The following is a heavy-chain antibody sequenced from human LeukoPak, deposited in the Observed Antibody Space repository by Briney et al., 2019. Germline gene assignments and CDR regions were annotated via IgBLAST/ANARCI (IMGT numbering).Heavy chain of an antibody. CDR3: AKDLLWDSSSWTFDY. D-gene: IGHD6-6*01. J-gene: IGHJ4*02. CDR2: IWYDGSNK. CDR1: GFTFSSCG. Sequence: PGGSLRLSCAASGFTFSSCGMHWVRQAPGKGLEWVAVIWYDGSNKYYADSVKGRFTISRDNSKNTLYLQMNGLRAEDTAVYYCAKDLLWDSSSWTFDYWGQGTLVTVSS. V-gene: IGHV3-33*06.